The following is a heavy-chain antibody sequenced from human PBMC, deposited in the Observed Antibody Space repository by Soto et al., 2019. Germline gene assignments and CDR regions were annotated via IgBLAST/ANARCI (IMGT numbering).Heavy chain of an antibody. CDR3: ARDTPGATLGYFDY. J-gene: IGHJ4*02. CDR2: IYYSGST. V-gene: IGHV4-59*01. CDR1: AGSISSYY. D-gene: IGHD1-26*01. Sequence: SETLSLTCTVSAGSISSYYWSWIRQPPGKGLEWIGYIYYSGSTNYNPSLKSRVTISVDTSKNQFSLKLSSVTAADTAVYYCARDTPGATLGYFDYWGQGTLVTVS.